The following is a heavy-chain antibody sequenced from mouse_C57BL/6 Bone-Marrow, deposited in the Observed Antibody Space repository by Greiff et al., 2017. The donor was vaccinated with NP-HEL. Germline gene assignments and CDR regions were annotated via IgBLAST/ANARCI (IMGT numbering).Heavy chain of an antibody. J-gene: IGHJ2*01. V-gene: IGHV1-39*01. D-gene: IGHD2-3*01. CDR3: AMIYDGFLFDD. CDR2: INPNYGTT. CDR1: GYSFTDYN. Sequence: EVKLLESGPELVKPGASVKISCKASGYSFTDYNMNWVKQSNGKSLEWIGVINPNYGTTSYNQKFKGKATLTVDQSSSTAYMQLNSLTSEDSAVYYCAMIYDGFLFDDWGQGTTLTVSS.